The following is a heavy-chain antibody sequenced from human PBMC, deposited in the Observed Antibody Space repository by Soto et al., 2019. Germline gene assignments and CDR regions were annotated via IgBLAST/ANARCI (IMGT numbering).Heavy chain of an antibody. D-gene: IGHD2-15*01. V-gene: IGHV3-23*01. CDR1: GFTFSSYA. J-gene: IGHJ4*02. Sequence: DVQLLESGGGLVQPEGSLRLSCAASGFTFSSYAMGWVRQGPGKGLEWVAVVSIGGSTHYADSVRGRFTISRDNSKNTLSLQMNSLPAEAPAVYFCAKRRGAGGHFDYCVQGALVTVSS. CDR2: VSIGGST. CDR3: AKRRGAGGHFDY.